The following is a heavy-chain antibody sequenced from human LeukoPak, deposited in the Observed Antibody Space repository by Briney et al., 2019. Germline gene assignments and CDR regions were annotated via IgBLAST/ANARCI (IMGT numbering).Heavy chain of an antibody. J-gene: IGHJ4*02. V-gene: IGHV4-4*07. Sequence: PSETLSLTCTVSGGSISSYYWSWIRQPAGKGLEWIGRFYISGSTNYNPSLKSRVTMSVDTSKNQCSLRLNSVTAADTAVYYCARDFLLQSEGLFDYWGQGTLVTVSS. D-gene: IGHD4-11*01. CDR1: GGSISSYY. CDR2: FYISGST. CDR3: ARDFLLQSEGLFDY.